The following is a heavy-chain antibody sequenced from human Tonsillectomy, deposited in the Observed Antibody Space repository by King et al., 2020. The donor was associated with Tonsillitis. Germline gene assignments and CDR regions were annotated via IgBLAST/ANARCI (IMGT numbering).Heavy chain of an antibody. D-gene: IGHD6-19*01. Sequence: VQLVESGGGVVQPGMSLRLSCAASGFTFSTYGMHWVRQVPGKGLEWVAVVGHDGSVQYYADSVKGRFTISRDNSKNTLYLQMNSLRAEDTALYYCAKEPERYSSGWYFEHWGQGTLVTFSS. CDR1: GFTFSTYG. CDR2: VGHDGSVQ. J-gene: IGHJ4*02. V-gene: IGHV3-30*18. CDR3: AKEPERYSSGWYFEH.